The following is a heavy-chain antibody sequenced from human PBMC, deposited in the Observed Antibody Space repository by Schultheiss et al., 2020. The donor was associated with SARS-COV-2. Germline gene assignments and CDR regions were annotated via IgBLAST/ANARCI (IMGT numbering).Heavy chain of an antibody. CDR3: ARSYGSGSYFAPDY. D-gene: IGHD3-10*01. J-gene: IGHJ4*02. Sequence: SETLSLTCAVYGGSFSGYYWSWIRQPPGKGLEWIGYIYYSGSTNYNPSLKSRVTISVDTSKNQFSLKLSSVTAADTAVYYCARSYGSGSYFAPDYWGQGTLVTVSS. CDR1: GGSFSGYY. CDR2: IYYSGST. V-gene: IGHV4-59*08.